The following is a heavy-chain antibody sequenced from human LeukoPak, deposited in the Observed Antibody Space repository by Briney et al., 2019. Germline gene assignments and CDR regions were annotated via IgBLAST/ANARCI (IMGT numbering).Heavy chain of an antibody. CDR2: ISSSSSYI. Sequence: PGGSLRLSCAASGFTFSSYSMNWVRQAPGKGLEWVSSISSSSSYIYYADSVKGRFTISRDNSKNSLYLQMNSLRAEDTAVYYCARELWFGANWFDPWGQGTLVTVSS. CDR3: ARELWFGANWFDP. V-gene: IGHV3-21*01. CDR1: GFTFSSYS. J-gene: IGHJ5*02. D-gene: IGHD3-10*01.